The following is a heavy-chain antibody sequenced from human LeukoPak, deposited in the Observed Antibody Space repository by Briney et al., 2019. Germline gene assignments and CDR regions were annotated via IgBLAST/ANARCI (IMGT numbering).Heavy chain of an antibody. D-gene: IGHD3-16*01. CDR3: ARVSRFGGYYYGMDV. CDR1: GGSISSYY. V-gene: IGHV4-59*01. CDR2: IYYSGNT. J-gene: IGHJ6*02. Sequence: SETLSLTCTVSGGSISSYYWSWIRQPPGKGLEWIGYIYYSGNTNYNPSLKSRVTISVDPTKNQFSLKLSSVTAADTAVYYCARVSRFGGYYYGMDVWGQGTTVTVSS.